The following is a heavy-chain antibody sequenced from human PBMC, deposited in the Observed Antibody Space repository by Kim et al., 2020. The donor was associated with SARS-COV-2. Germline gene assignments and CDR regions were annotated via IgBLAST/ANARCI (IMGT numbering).Heavy chain of an antibody. J-gene: IGHJ6*02. V-gene: IGHV3-73*01. CDR3: TRRPLSSGMDV. CDR2: ITGKGSNYAT. D-gene: IGHD6-6*01. CDR1: GFTFSESF. Sequence: GGSLRLSCAASGFTFSESFVHWVRQASEKGLEWVGRITGKGSNYATAYAASVDGRFTISRDDSKNTAYLQMNSLKGEDTAVYYCTRRPLSSGMDVWGQGTTVTVSS.